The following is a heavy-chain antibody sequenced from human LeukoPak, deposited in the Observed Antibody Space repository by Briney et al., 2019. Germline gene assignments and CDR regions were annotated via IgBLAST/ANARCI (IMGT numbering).Heavy chain of an antibody. CDR2: INSDGSST. Sequence: GGSLRLSCAASGFTFSSYWMHWVRQAPGKGLVWVSRINSDGSSTSYADSVKGRFTISRDNAKNTLYLQMNSLRAEDTAVYYCASEGYFDWFLDYWGQGTLVTVSS. J-gene: IGHJ4*02. D-gene: IGHD3-9*01. V-gene: IGHV3-74*01. CDR3: ASEGYFDWFLDY. CDR1: GFTFSSYW.